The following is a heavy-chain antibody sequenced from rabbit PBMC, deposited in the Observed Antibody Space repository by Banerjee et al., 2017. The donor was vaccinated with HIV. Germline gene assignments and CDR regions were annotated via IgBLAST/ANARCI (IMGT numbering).Heavy chain of an antibody. J-gene: IGHJ4*01. Sequence: QEQLVESGGGLVQPGGSLKLSCKASGFDFSSYGVSWVRQAPGKGLEWIGYIDPVFGSTYYASWVNGRFTISSHNAQNTLYLQLNSLTVADTATYFCVRDRGYSSAWGGYYFNLWGQGTLVTV. CDR3: VRDRGYSSAWGGYYFNL. D-gene: IGHD4-1*01. V-gene: IGHV1S47*01. CDR2: IDPVFGST. CDR1: GFDFSSYG.